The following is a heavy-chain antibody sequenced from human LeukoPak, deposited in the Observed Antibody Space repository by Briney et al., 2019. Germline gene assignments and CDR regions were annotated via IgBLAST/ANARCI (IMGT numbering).Heavy chain of an antibody. CDR3: ASVVSTTVTTYYAFDI. CDR1: GFTFSSYW. Sequence: GGSLRLSCAASGFTFSSYWMHWVHQAPGKGLVWVSRINSDGSSTSYADSVKGRFTISRDNAKNTLYLQMNSLRAEDTAVYYCASVVSTTVTTYYAFDIWGQGTMVTVSS. V-gene: IGHV3-74*01. CDR2: INSDGSST. J-gene: IGHJ3*02. D-gene: IGHD4-17*01.